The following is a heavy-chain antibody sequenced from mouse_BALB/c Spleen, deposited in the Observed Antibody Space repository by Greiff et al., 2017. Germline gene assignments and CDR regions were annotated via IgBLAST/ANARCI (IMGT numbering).Heavy chain of an antibody. J-gene: IGHJ1*01. D-gene: IGHD1-2*01. CDR1: GDSITSGY. CDR2: ISYSGST. CDR3: ARYKTTATHWYFDV. Sequence: EVKLQESGPSLVKPSQTLSLTCSVTGDSITSGYWNWIRKFPGNKLEYMGYISYSGSTYYNPSLKSRISITRDTSKNQYYLQLNSVTTEDTATYYCARYKTTATHWYFDVWGAGTTVTVSS. V-gene: IGHV3-8*02.